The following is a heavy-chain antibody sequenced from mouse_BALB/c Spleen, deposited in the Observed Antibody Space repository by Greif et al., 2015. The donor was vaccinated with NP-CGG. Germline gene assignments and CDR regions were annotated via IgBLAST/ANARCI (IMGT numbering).Heavy chain of an antibody. CDR1: GFTFTDYY. D-gene: IGHD1-1*01. CDR3: ARGSPITTVEGAWFAY. CDR2: IRNKANGYTT. Sequence: EVQGVESGGGLVQPGGSLRLSCATSGFTFTDYYMSWVRQPPGKALEWLGFIRNKANGYTTEYSASVKGRFTISRDNSQSILYLQMNTLRAEDSATYYCARGSPITTVEGAWFAYWGQGTLVTVSA. V-gene: IGHV7-3*02. J-gene: IGHJ3*01.